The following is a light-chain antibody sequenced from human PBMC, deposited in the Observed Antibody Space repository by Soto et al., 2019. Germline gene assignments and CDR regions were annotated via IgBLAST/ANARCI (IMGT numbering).Light chain of an antibody. V-gene: IGLV2-14*01. CDR3: SSYKSSSTYV. CDR1: SSDVGDYNY. CDR2: EVN. Sequence: QSALTQPASVSGSPGQSITISCTGASSDVGDYNYVSWYQHHPGKAPKLLIYEVNNRPSGVSDRFSGSKSGNVASLTISWLQAEDEAAYYCSSYKSSSTYVFGTGTKVTVL. J-gene: IGLJ1*01.